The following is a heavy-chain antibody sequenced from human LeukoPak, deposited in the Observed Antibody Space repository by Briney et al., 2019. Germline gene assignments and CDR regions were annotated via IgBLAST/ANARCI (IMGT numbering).Heavy chain of an antibody. CDR2: IKQDGSEK. D-gene: IGHD4-17*01. CDR1: GFTFSSYW. V-gene: IGHV3-7*03. J-gene: IGHJ4*02. Sequence: GGSLRLSCAAPGFTFSSYWMSWARQAPGKGLEWVANIKQDGSEKYYVDSVKGRFTISRDNAKNSLYLQMNSLRAEDTAVYFCARGQTTVTNWGQGTLVTVSS. CDR3: ARGQTTVTN.